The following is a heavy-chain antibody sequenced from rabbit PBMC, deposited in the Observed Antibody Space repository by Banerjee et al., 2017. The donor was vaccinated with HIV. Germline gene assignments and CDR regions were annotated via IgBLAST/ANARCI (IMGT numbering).Heavy chain of an antibody. CDR2: IYGGSSGDT. CDR3: ARRGDWAPFRL. D-gene: IGHD3-3*01. J-gene: IGHJ6*01. CDR1: GFDLSSYYY. V-gene: IGHV1S45*01. Sequence: QEQLEESGGDLVKPEGSLTITCTASGFDLSSYYYMCWVRQAPGKGLEWIGCIYGGSSGDTYYASWAKGRFTISKTSSTAVTLQMTSLTAADTATYFCARRGDWAPFRLWGPGTLVTVS.